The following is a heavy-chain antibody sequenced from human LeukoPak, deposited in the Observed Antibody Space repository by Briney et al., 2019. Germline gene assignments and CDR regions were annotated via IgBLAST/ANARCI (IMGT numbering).Heavy chain of an antibody. CDR3: ARPAVDYSNYDATVGYAFDI. CDR1: GYSFTSHW. Sequence: GESLKISCKGSGYSFTSHWIGWVRQMPGKGLEWMGIIYPGDSDTRYSPSFQGQVTISADKSISTAYLQWSSLKASDTAMYYCARPAVDYSNYDATVGYAFDIWGQGTMVTVSS. J-gene: IGHJ3*02. V-gene: IGHV5-51*01. D-gene: IGHD4-11*01. CDR2: IYPGDSDT.